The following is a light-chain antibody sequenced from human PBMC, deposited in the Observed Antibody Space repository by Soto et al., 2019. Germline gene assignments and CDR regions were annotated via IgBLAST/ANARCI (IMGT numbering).Light chain of an antibody. J-gene: IGKJ5*01. CDR3: QQYDSPSIT. Sequence: DIQLTQSPSSLSASVGDRVTITCRASQSISSYLNWYQQKPGKAPKLLIYAASSLQSGVPSRFSGSGSGTDFTLTISSLQPEDIATYYCQQYDSPSITFGQGTRLEIK. CDR2: AAS. V-gene: IGKV1-39*01. CDR1: QSISSY.